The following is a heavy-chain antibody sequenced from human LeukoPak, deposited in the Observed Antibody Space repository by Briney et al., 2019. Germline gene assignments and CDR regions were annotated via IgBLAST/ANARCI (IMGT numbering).Heavy chain of an antibody. CDR2: MSYDGSKK. Sequence: GGSLRLSCAASGFTFSNYGMHWIRQAPGKGLECVAVMSYDGSKKYYADSVKGRFTISRDNSKNTLYLQMNSLRAEDTAVYYCARVAVGYCSSTSCYGDYWGQGTLVTVSS. CDR1: GFTFSNYG. CDR3: ARVAVGYCSSTSCYGDY. D-gene: IGHD2-2*01. V-gene: IGHV3-30*03. J-gene: IGHJ4*02.